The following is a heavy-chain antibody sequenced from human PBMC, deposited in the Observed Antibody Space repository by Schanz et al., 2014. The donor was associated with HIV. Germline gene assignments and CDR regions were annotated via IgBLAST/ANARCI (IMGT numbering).Heavy chain of an antibody. CDR2: ISDDGSKK. D-gene: IGHD2-15*01. Sequence: QVQLVESGGGVVQPGRSRRLACAASGFTFSSYDMHWIRQAPGRGLEWVALISDDGSKKFYADSVKGRFTISRDNSKNTLYLQMNSLRAEDTAVYYCARDMCTAGSCYYFDHWGQRTLVTVSS. V-gene: IGHV3-30*03. CDR3: ARDMCTAGSCYYFDH. J-gene: IGHJ4*02. CDR1: GFTFSSYD.